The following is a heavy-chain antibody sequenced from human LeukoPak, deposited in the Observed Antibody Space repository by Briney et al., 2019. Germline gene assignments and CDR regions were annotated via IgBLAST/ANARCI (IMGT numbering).Heavy chain of an antibody. CDR3: ARDHRDTAMPFDY. CDR2: IKEDGSKK. Sequence: PGGSLRLSCAASGFTFSSYWMSWVRQAPGKGLEWVANIKEDGSKKNYVDSVKGRFTISRDNARNSLYLQMNSLRAEDTAVYYCARDHRDTAMPFDYWGQGTLVTVSS. V-gene: IGHV3-7*01. D-gene: IGHD5-18*01. J-gene: IGHJ4*02. CDR1: GFTFSSYW.